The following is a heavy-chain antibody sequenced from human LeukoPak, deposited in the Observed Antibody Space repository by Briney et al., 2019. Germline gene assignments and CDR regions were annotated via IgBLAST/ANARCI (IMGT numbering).Heavy chain of an antibody. D-gene: IGHD3-9*01. CDR3: ARDYDSFDY. CDR1: GFTFSSYS. J-gene: IGHJ4*02. CDR2: ISSDSTTI. V-gene: IGHV3-48*02. Sequence: GGSLRLSCAASGFTFSSYSMSWVRQAPGRGLEWVSYISSDSTTIYYADSVKGRFTISRDNAKSSLCLQMNSLGNEDAAVYYCARDYDSFDYWGQGILVTVSS.